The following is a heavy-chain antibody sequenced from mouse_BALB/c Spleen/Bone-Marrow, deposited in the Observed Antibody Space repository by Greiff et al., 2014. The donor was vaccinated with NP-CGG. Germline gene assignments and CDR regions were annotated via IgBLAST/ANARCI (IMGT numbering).Heavy chain of an antibody. Sequence: EVMLVESGPGLVKPSQSLSLTCTVTGYSITSDYAWNWIRQFPGNKLEWMGYISYSGITNYNPSLKSRISITRDTSKNQFFLQLNSVTTEDTATYYCARGRAAWFAYWGQGTLVTVSA. CDR1: GYSITSDYA. CDR2: ISYSGIT. V-gene: IGHV3-2*02. CDR3: ARGRAAWFAY. D-gene: IGHD3-3*01. J-gene: IGHJ3*01.